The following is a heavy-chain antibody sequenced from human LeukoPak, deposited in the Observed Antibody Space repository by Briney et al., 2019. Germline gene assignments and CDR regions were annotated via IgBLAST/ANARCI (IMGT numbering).Heavy chain of an antibody. V-gene: IGHV4-59*01. D-gene: IGHD6-13*01. CDR1: GGSISSYY. CDR3: ARMQSSSCPYYYYGMDV. CDR2: IYYSGST. Sequence: SETLSLTCTVSGGSISSYYWSWIRQPPGKGLEWIGYIYYSGSTNYNPSLKSRVTISVDTSKNQFSLKLSSVTAADTAVYYCARMQSSSCPYYYYGMDVWGQGTTVTVSS. J-gene: IGHJ6*02.